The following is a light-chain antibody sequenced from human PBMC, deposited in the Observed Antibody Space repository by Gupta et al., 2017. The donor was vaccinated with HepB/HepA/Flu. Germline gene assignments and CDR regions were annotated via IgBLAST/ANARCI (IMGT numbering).Light chain of an antibody. CDR2: GAS. CDR3: QQYGTSPVT. V-gene: IGKV3-20*01. Sequence: EIVLSQSPGTLSLSPGERATLSCRASQSVRSSYLAWYQQKPGQPPRLLIYGASSRATGIPDRFSGSGSATDFTLTISSLEPEDFAVYCCQQYGTSPVTFGGGTKVEMK. CDR1: QSVRSSY. J-gene: IGKJ4*01.